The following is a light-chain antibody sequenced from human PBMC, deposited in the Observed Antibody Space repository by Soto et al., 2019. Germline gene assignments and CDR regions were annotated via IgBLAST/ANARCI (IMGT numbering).Light chain of an antibody. Sequence: QSVLTQPPSVSGAPGQGVTISCSGSASNIGKNGVNWSQQLPGKAPKLVVYYDDLLASGVSDRFSGSNSGTSASLAISGLLSEDEADYFCAAWDDGLNGLVFGGGPKLTVL. CDR3: AAWDDGLNGLV. J-gene: IGLJ3*02. CDR2: YDD. CDR1: ASNIGKNG. V-gene: IGLV1-36*01.